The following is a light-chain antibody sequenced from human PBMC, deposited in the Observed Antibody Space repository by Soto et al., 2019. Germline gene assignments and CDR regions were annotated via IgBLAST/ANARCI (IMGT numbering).Light chain of an antibody. J-gene: IGKJ4*01. CDR2: WAS. CDR1: QNLLYSSNNKNY. Sequence: DIVMTQSPDSLAVSLGERATIHCKSSQNLLYSSNNKNYLAWFQQKPGQPPKLLIYWASTRESGAPDRFSGSGSGTDFTLTISSLQAEDVAVYYCEQYYSTPLIFGGGTKVEIK. CDR3: EQYYSTPLI. V-gene: IGKV4-1*01.